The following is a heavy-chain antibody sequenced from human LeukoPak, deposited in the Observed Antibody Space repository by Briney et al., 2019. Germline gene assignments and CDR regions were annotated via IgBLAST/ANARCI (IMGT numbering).Heavy chain of an antibody. V-gene: IGHV3-23*01. D-gene: IGHD4-17*01. CDR2: ISGSGGST. CDR1: GFTFSSYA. J-gene: IGHJ4*02. CDR3: AKDRGRDYGDYYFDY. Sequence: PGGSLRLSCAASGFTFSSYAMSWVRQAPGKGLEWVSAISGSGGSTYYADSVKGRSTISRDNSKNTLYLQMSSLRAEDTAVYYCAKDRGRDYGDYYFDYWGQGTLVTVSS.